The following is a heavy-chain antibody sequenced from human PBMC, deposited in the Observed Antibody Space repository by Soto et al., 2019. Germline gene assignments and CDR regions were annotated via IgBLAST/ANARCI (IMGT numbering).Heavy chain of an antibody. Sequence: EVQLLESGGGLVQPGGSLRLSCAASGFTFSSYAMSWVRQAPGKGLEWVSAISGSGGSTYYADSVKGRFTISRDNSKNTLYLQMNSLRAEDTAVYYCAKGDILTGYSPLAPPTGWGQGTMVTVSS. J-gene: IGHJ3*01. CDR1: GFTFSSYA. V-gene: IGHV3-23*01. CDR2: ISGSGGST. D-gene: IGHD3-9*01. CDR3: AKGDILTGYSPLAPPTG.